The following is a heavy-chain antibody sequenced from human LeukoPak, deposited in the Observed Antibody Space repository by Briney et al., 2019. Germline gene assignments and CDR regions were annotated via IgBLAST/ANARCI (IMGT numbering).Heavy chain of an antibody. CDR2: IYYSGST. J-gene: IGHJ6*02. Sequence: SETLSLTCTVSGGSVSSGSYYWSWIRQPPGKGLEWIGYIYYSGSTNYNPSLKSRVTISADTSKNQFSLKLSSVTAADTAVYYCARNMGMHYYYGMDVWGQGTTVTVSS. D-gene: IGHD7-27*01. CDR3: ARNMGMHYYYGMDV. CDR1: GGSVSSGSYY. V-gene: IGHV4-61*01.